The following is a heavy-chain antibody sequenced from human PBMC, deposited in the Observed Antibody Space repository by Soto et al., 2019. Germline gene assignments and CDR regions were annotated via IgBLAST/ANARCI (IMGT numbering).Heavy chain of an antibody. D-gene: IGHD1-26*01. Sequence: EVQLVESGGGLVQPGGSLRLSCAASGFTFSSYWMHWVRQAPGKGLVWVSRINSDGSSTSYADSVKGRITISRDNAKNTLYLQMNSLRADDTAVYYCARGGSLNWYFDLWGRGTLVTVSS. CDR3: ARGGSLNWYFDL. CDR2: INSDGSST. V-gene: IGHV3-74*01. J-gene: IGHJ2*01. CDR1: GFTFSSYW.